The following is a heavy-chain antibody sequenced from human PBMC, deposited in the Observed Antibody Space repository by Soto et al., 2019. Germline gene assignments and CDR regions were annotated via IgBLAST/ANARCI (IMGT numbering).Heavy chain of an antibody. CDR3: ATLQGSGTYYDDDY. CDR2: CLPKFGTA. J-gene: IGHJ4*02. D-gene: IGHD3-10*01. V-gene: IGHV1-69*01. Sequence: QVQLVQSGAEVRMPGSSVKVSCRASGGSSNNNANSWVRQAPGQGLEGMGGCLPKFGTANYAQKFRGRLTITADESTRTIYMELRSLRSEDTALYYCATLQGSGTYYDDDYWGLGTQVTVSS. CDR1: GGSSNNNA.